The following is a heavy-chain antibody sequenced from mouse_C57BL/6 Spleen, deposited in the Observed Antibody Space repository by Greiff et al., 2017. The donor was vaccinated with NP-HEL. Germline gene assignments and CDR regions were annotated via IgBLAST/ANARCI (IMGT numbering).Heavy chain of an antibody. J-gene: IGHJ4*01. CDR2: IDPGGSYT. Sequence: EVQLQQSGAEFVKPGGSLKLSCTASGFTFSSYGMYWVKQTPGQGLEWIGDIDPGGSYTYYPDNVKGRFTISGDNAKNTLYLQMRSLKSEDTAMYDCERQYDGSSPYYAMDDWGQGTSVTVAS. D-gene: IGHD1-1*01. CDR1: GFTFSSYG. CDR3: ERQYDGSSPYYAMDD. V-gene: IGHV5-6*01.